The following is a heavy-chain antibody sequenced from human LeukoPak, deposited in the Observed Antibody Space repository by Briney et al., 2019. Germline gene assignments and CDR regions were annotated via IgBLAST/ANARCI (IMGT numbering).Heavy chain of an antibody. CDR1: GFTVSSNY. CDR2: MYSGGIT. Sequence: GGSLRLSCAASGFTVSSNYMGWVRQAPGKGLEWVSVMYSGGITYYPDSVKGRFTISRDNSKNTLYLQMNSLRAADTAVYYCARAILRTGYSPYGMDVWGQGTTVTVSS. CDR3: ARAILRTGYSPYGMDV. J-gene: IGHJ6*02. D-gene: IGHD5-24*01. V-gene: IGHV3-66*01.